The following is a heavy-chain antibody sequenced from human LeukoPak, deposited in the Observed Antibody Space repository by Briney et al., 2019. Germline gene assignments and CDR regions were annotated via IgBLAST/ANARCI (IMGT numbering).Heavy chain of an antibody. J-gene: IGHJ4*02. CDR2: IKSKTDGGTT. D-gene: IGHD2-2*01. CDR3: TTRCSSTSCKYFDY. CDR1: GFTFSNAW. Sequence: GGSLRLSCAASGFTFSNAWMSWVRQAPGKGLEWVGRIKSKTDGGTTDYAAPVEGRFTISRDDSKNTLYLQMNSLKTEDTAVYYCTTRCSSTSCKYFDYWGQGTLVTVSS. V-gene: IGHV3-15*01.